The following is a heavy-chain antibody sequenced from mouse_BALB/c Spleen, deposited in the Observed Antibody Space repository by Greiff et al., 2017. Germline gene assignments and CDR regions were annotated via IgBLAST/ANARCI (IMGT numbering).Heavy chain of an antibody. CDR1: GYTFTNYW. CDR3: ARWGSLYAMDY. CDR2: IYPGGGYT. V-gene: IGHV1-63*02. Sequence: QVQLQQSGAELVRPGTSVKISCKASGYTFTNYWLGWVKQRPGHGLEWIGDIYPGGGYTNYNEKFKGKATLTADTSSSNTYMLLSSLTSEDSAVYFCARWGSLYAMDYWGQGTSVTVSS. J-gene: IGHJ4*01.